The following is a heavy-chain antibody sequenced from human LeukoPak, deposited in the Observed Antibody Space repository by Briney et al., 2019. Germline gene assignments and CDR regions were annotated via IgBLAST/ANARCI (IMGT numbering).Heavy chain of an antibody. D-gene: IGHD4-17*01. CDR1: GFPFSSYS. CDR3: ARDGQNEYGAKRYYFDY. CDR2: ISISSSTI. V-gene: IGHV3-48*01. J-gene: IGHJ4*02. Sequence: GGSLRLSCAASGFPFSSYSMNWVRQAPGRGLEWVSYISISSSTIYYADSVKGRFTISRDNAKNSLYLQMNSLRAEDTAVYYCARDGQNEYGAKRYYFDYWGQGTLVTVSS.